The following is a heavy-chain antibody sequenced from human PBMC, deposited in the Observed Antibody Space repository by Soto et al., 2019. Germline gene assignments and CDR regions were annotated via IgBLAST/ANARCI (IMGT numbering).Heavy chain of an antibody. D-gene: IGHD1-20*01. CDR1: GGSISSGGYY. V-gene: IGHV4-31*03. CDR2: IYYSGST. CDR3: ARVIPGTGKDY. Sequence: QVQLQESGPGLVKPSQTLSLTCTVSGGSISSGGYYWSWIRQHPGKGLEWIGYIYYSGSTYYNPSLRSRGTISVDTAKSQFSRKLSAVTAAETAVYYCARVIPGTGKDYWGQGTLVTGSS. J-gene: IGHJ4*02.